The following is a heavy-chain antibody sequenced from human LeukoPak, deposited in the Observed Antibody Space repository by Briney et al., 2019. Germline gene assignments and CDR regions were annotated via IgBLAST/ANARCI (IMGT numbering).Heavy chain of an antibody. CDR3: ARDLDFWSGYPSFDY. V-gene: IGHV3-7*01. J-gene: IGHJ4*02. Sequence: PGGSLRLSCAASGFTFSSYWMSWVRQAPGKGLEWVANIKQDGSEKYYVDSVKGRFTISRDNAKNSLYLQMNSLRAEDTAVYYCARDLDFWSGYPSFDYWGQGTLVTVSS. CDR2: IKQDGSEK. CDR1: GFTFSSYW. D-gene: IGHD3-3*01.